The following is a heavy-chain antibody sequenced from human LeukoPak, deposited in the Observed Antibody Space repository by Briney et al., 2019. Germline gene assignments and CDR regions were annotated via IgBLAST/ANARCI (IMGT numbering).Heavy chain of an antibody. J-gene: IGHJ6*02. D-gene: IGHD3-10*01. CDR2: IYPGDSDT. Sequence: GESLKISCKGSGYSFTSYWIGWVRQMPGKGLEWMGIIYPGDSDTRYSPSFQGQVTISADKSISTAYPQWSSLKASDTAMYYCARVTPPQSYYYGSGSSRGMDVWGQGTTVTVSS. V-gene: IGHV5-51*01. CDR1: GYSFTSYW. CDR3: ARVTPPQSYYYGSGSSRGMDV.